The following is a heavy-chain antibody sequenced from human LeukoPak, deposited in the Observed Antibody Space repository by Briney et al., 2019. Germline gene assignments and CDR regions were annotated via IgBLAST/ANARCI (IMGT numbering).Heavy chain of an antibody. CDR3: ARTSDYAQFDY. CDR2: IYSGGST. Sequence: GGSLRLSCAASGFTVSSNYMSCVRQAPGKGLEWVSVIYSGGSTYYADSVKGRFTISRDNSKNTLYLQMNSLRAEDTAVYYCARTSDYAQFDYWGQGTLVTVSS. D-gene: IGHD3-16*01. J-gene: IGHJ4*02. V-gene: IGHV3-66*01. CDR1: GFTVSSNY.